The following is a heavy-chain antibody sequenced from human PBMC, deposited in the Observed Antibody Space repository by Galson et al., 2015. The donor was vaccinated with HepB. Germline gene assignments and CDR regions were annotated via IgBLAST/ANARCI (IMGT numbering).Heavy chain of an antibody. D-gene: IGHD6-19*01. CDR3: ARGGLPTRIIAVAGTRVSPWFDP. V-gene: IGHV6-1*01. CDR1: GDSVSSNSAA. CDR2: TYYRSKWYN. Sequence: CAISGDSVSSNSAAWNWIRQSPSRGLEWLGRTYYRSKWYNDYAVSVKSRITINPDTSKNQFSLQLNSVTPEDTAVYYCARGGLPTRIIAVAGTRVSPWFDPWGQGTLVTVSS. J-gene: IGHJ5*02.